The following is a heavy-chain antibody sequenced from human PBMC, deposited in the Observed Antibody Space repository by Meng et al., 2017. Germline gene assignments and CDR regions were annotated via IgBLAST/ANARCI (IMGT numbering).Heavy chain of an antibody. D-gene: IGHD2-21*02. Sequence: QGQLKQWVAGLLKASETLSLPCAGYGGSFSGYYWSWIRQPPGKGLEWIGEINHSGSTNYNPSLKSRVTISVDTSKNQFSLKLSSVTAADTAVYYCARDTVEAYCGGDCCPLGYWGQGTLVTVSS. CDR3: ARDTVEAYCGGDCCPLGY. J-gene: IGHJ4*02. CDR1: GGSFSGYY. V-gene: IGHV4-34*01. CDR2: INHSGST.